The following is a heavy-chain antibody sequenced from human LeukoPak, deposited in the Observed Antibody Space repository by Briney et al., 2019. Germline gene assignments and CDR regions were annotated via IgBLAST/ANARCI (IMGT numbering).Heavy chain of an antibody. Sequence: PGGSLRLSCAASGFTLSTYWMHWVRQAPGKGLVWVSRINTDGSTTTYAGSVKGRFTISRDNAKNTLYLQMNSLRAEDTAIYYCARALSTNSDYWGQGTLVTVSS. D-gene: IGHD2-8*01. CDR1: GFTLSTYW. V-gene: IGHV3-74*01. J-gene: IGHJ4*02. CDR3: ARALSTNSDY. CDR2: INTDGSTT.